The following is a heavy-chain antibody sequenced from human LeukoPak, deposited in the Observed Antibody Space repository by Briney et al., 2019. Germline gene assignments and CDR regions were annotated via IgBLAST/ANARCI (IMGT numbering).Heavy chain of an antibody. V-gene: IGHV3-23*01. J-gene: IGHJ4*02. D-gene: IGHD4-23*01. CDR1: GFTFSNCA. CDR3: ARPEDYGGNFYFDY. Sequence: GGSLRLSCAASGFTFSNCAMHWVRQAPGKGLEWVSAISGSGGSTYYADSVKGRFTISRDNSKNTLYLQMNSLRAEDTAVYYCARPEDYGGNFYFDYWGQGTLVTVSS. CDR2: ISGSGGST.